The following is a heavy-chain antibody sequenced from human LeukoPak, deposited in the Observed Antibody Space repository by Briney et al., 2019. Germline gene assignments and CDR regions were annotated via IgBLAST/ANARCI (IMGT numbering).Heavy chain of an antibody. CDR3: ARSIAVADPYYYYYYMDV. Sequence: SGPTLVNPTQTLTLTCTFSGFSLSTSGMCVSWIRQPPGKALEWLARIDWDDDKYYSTSLKTRLTISKDTSKNQVVLTMTNMDPVDTATYYCARSIAVADPYYYYYYMDVWGKGTTVTVSS. V-gene: IGHV2-70*11. D-gene: IGHD6-19*01. J-gene: IGHJ6*03. CDR1: GFSLSTSGMC. CDR2: IDWDDDK.